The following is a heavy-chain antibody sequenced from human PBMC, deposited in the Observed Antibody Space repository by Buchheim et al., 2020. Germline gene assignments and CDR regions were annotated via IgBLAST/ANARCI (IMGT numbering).Heavy chain of an antibody. V-gene: IGHV3-30*18. CDR2: IYFDGTNK. D-gene: IGHD5-18*01. Sequence: QVQLVESGGGVVQPGRSLRLSCAASGFTFNSYGMHWVRQAPGKGLEWVAIIYFDGTNKYYADSVKGRFTISRDNSKNTVYLQMNSLRADDTAVYYCAKGGFSLIDYWGQGTL. CDR1: GFTFNSYG. J-gene: IGHJ4*02. CDR3: AKGGFSLIDY.